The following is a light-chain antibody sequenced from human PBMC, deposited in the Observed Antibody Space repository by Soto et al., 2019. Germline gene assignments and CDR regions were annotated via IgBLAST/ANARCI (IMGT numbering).Light chain of an antibody. CDR2: AAS. V-gene: IGKV1-12*01. CDR3: NKDKSFHLN. Sequence: DVHSTQSPASVPSSVGDRVTITCLWGQHISTYLAWYQQKPGEAPKPLISAASSLGSGVPSRFSARGSGKDLTTTIPSLQPEDSEPYYCNKDKSFHLNLGGGKKV. J-gene: IGKJ4*01. CDR1: QHISTY.